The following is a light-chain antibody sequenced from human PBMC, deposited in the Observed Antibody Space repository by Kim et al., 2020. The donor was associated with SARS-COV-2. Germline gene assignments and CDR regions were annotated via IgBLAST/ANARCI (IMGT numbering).Light chain of an antibody. CDR3: KQALQAPYS. J-gene: IGKJ2*03. Sequence: ETASISCRSSQSLLHRNVYNYFDWYRQKPGQSPQFLIYLGSKRASGVPDNFSGSGSGTDFTLTISRVEAEDVGVYYCKQALQAPYSSGPGTMLEI. CDR1: QSLLHRNVYNY. V-gene: IGKV2-28*01. CDR2: LGS.